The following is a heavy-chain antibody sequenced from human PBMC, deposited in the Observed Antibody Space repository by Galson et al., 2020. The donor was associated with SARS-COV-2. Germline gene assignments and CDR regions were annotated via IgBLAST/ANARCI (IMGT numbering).Heavy chain of an antibody. CDR2: IYYSGNT. CDR3: ARVGRSCSGGSCYSWFDP. V-gene: IGHV4-31*03. Sequence: SETLSLTCTVSGGSISSGGYYWSWIRQHPWKGLEWSGYIYYSGNTYYSPSLKSRVTISVDTSKNHFSLKLGSVTAADTAVYYCARVGRSCSGGSCYSWFDPWGQGTLVTVSS. D-gene: IGHD2-15*01. J-gene: IGHJ5*02. CDR1: GGSISSGGYY.